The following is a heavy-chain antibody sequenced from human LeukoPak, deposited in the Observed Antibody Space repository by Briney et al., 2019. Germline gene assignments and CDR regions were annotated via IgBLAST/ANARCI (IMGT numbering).Heavy chain of an antibody. D-gene: IGHD5-24*01. CDR3: ARNRDGYFLGYYGMDV. J-gene: IGHJ6*02. Sequence: GGSLRLSCAASGFTFSSYWMHWVRQAPGKGLVWVSRINNDGSSTSYADSVKGRFTISRDNAKNTLYLQMNSLRAEDTAVYYCARNRDGYFLGYYGMDVWGQGTTVTVSS. CDR2: INNDGSST. V-gene: IGHV3-74*01. CDR1: GFTFSSYW.